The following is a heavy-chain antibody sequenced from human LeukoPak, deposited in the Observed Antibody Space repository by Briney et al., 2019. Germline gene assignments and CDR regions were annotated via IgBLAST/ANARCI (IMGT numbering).Heavy chain of an antibody. CDR3: VRGRQYFFDG. Sequence: SLKVSCTASGVTFTNYPMNWVRQAPGQGLEWMGRCISMFGTPNYAQKFQDRVTMTADKSTNTLYSELRNLRSEDTAMYYCVRGRQYFFDGWGQGTLVTVSS. D-gene: IGHD3-10*01. CDR1: GVTFTNYP. CDR2: CISMFGTP. J-gene: IGHJ4*02. V-gene: IGHV1-69*06.